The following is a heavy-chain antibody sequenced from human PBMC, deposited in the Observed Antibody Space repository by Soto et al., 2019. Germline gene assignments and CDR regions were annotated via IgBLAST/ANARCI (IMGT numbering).Heavy chain of an antibody. CDR1: GGTFSSYA. CDR2: IIPIFGTA. CDR3: ACPILTGSPGPYGMDV. V-gene: IGHV1-69*13. Sequence: GASVKVSCKASGGTFSSYAISWVRQAPGQGLEWMGGIIPIFGTANYVQKFQGRVTITADESTSTAYMELSSPRSEDTAVYYCACPILTGSPGPYGMDVWGQGTTVTVSS. J-gene: IGHJ6*02. D-gene: IGHD3-9*01.